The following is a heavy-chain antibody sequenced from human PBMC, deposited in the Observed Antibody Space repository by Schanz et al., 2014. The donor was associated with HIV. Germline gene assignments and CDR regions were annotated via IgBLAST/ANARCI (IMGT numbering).Heavy chain of an antibody. CDR3: ARDNRGDYYLDS. CDR2: LWFDGSID. Sequence: QVQLVESGGGVVQPGRSLRLSCAASGFSFSSYGMHWVRQAPCKGLEWVAILWFDGSIDYYVDSVKGRFTVFRDNSKNTLYLQMNSLSPEDTAVYYCARDNRGDYYLDSWGQGTLVTVSS. J-gene: IGHJ1*01. D-gene: IGHD4-17*01. V-gene: IGHV3-33*01. CDR1: GFSFSSYG.